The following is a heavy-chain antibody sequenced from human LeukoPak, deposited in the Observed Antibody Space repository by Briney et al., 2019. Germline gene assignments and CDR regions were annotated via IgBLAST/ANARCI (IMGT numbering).Heavy chain of an antibody. V-gene: IGHV3-30-3*01. CDR1: GFTFSSYA. Sequence: GRSLRLSCAASGFTFSSYAMHWVRQAPGKGLEWVAVISYDGSNKYYADSVKGRFTISRDNSKNTLYLQMNSLRAEDTAVYYCARETPVFCSSTSCYIFDSWGQGTLVTVSS. CDR3: ARETPVFCSSTSCYIFDS. CDR2: ISYDGSNK. D-gene: IGHD2-2*02. J-gene: IGHJ4*02.